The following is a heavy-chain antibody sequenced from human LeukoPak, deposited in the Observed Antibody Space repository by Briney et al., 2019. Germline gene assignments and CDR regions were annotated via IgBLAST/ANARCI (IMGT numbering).Heavy chain of an antibody. D-gene: IGHD2-2*01. CDR2: IYYSGST. CDR1: GGSISSSSYY. V-gene: IGHV4-39*07. J-gene: IGHJ4*02. CDR3: ARDLSRQPSYCSSTSCYHGPFDY. Sequence: SETLPLPCTVSGGSISSSSYYWGWIRQPPGKGLEWIGSIYYSGSTYYNPSLKSRVTISVDTSKNQFSLKLSSVTAADTAVYYCARDLSRQPSYCSSTSCYHGPFDYWGQGTLVTVSS.